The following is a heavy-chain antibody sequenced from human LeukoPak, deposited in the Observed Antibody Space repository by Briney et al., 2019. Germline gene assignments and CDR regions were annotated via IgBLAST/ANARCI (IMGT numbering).Heavy chain of an antibody. D-gene: IGHD3-3*01. CDR2: ISGSGGST. V-gene: IGHV3-23*01. Sequence: GGSLRLSCAASGFTFSSYAMSWVRQAPGKGLEWVSAISGSGGSTYYADSVKGRFTISRDNSKNTLYLQMNSLRAVDTAVYYCARDYDFWSGYYMDYWGQGTLVTVSS. CDR3: ARDYDFWSGYYMDY. J-gene: IGHJ4*02. CDR1: GFTFSSYA.